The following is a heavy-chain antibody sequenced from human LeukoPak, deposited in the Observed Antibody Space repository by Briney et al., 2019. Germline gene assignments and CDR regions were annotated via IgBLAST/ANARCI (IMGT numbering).Heavy chain of an antibody. D-gene: IGHD6-19*01. V-gene: IGHV3-23*01. J-gene: IGHJ4*02. CDR2: ITGSGAFT. CDR3: AKRSAESSGYFDY. Sequence: GGSLRLSCAASGFLFNSYAMNWVRKAPGKGLEWVSAITGSGAFTDSADSVKGRFTISRDNSKNTLYLQMNSLRAEDTGVYYCAKRSAESSGYFDYWGQGTLVTVSS. CDR1: GFLFNSYA.